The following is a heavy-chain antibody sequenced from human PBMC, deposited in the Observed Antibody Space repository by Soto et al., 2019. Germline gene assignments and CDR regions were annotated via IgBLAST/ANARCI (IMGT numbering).Heavy chain of an antibody. CDR2: ISAYNGNT. CDR3: ARGYDFWSGYSNFDY. CDR1: GYTFTSNG. V-gene: IGHV1-18*01. D-gene: IGHD3-3*01. Sequence: GASVKVSCKASGYTFTSNGISWVRQAPGQGLEWMGWISAYNGNTNYAQKLQGRVTMTTDTSTSTAYMELRSLRSDDTAVYYCARGYDFWSGYSNFDYWGQGTLVTVSS. J-gene: IGHJ4*02.